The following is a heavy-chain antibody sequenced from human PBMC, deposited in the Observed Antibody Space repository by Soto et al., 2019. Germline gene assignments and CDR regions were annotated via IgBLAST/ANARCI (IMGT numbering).Heavy chain of an antibody. J-gene: IGHJ5*01. CDR1: GDSISNLDYF. CDR2: IYKSATT. CDR3: ARGRYCLTGRCFPNWFDS. V-gene: IGHV4-30-4*01. D-gene: IGHD7-27*01. Sequence: QVQLLESGPGLVKPSQTLSLPCSVSGDSISNLDYFWAWIRQPPGQALEYIGYIYKSATTYYNPSFESRVAISVDTSKRQFSLNVTSVTAADTAVYFCARGRYCLTGRCFPNWFDSWGQGALVTVSS.